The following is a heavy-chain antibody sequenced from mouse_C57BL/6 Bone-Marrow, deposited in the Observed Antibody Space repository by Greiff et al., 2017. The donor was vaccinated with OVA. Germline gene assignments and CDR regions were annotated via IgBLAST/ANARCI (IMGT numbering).Heavy chain of an antibody. V-gene: IGHV5-17*01. J-gene: IGHJ3*01. Sequence: DVHLVESGGGLVKPGGSLKLSCAASGFTFSDYGMHWVRQAPEKGLEWVAYISSGSSTIYYADTVKGRFTISRDNAKNTLFLQMTSLRSEDTAMYYCARGYGSRAFAYWGQGTLVTVSA. CDR1: GFTFSDYG. CDR2: ISSGSSTI. D-gene: IGHD1-1*01. CDR3: ARGYGSRAFAY.